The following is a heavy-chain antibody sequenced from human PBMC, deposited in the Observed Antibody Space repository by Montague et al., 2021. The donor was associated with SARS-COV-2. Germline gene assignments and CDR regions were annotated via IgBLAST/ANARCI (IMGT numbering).Heavy chain of an antibody. Sequence: SETLSLTCTVSGGSISSSSYYWGWIRQPPGKGLEWIGSIYYSGSTYYNPSLKSRVTKSVDTSKNKFSLKLSSVTAADTAVYYCARSPRHYDFWSGYLPGHLDYWGQGTLVTVSS. CDR2: IYYSGST. J-gene: IGHJ4*02. CDR3: ARSPRHYDFWSGYLPGHLDY. CDR1: GGSISSSSYY. V-gene: IGHV4-39*01. D-gene: IGHD3-3*01.